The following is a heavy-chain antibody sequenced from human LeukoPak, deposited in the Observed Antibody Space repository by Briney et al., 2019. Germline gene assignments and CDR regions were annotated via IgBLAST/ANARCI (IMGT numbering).Heavy chain of an antibody. CDR2: IYTSGST. CDR3: ARDIVVVPAASPWFDP. V-gene: IGHV4-61*02. CDR1: GGPISSGSYY. J-gene: IGHJ5*02. D-gene: IGHD2-2*01. Sequence: SETLSLTCTVSGGPISSGSYYWSWIRQPAGKGLEWIGRIYTSGSTNYNPSLKSRVTISVDTSKNQFSLKLSSVTAADTAVYYCARDIVVVPAASPWFDPWGQGTLVTVSS.